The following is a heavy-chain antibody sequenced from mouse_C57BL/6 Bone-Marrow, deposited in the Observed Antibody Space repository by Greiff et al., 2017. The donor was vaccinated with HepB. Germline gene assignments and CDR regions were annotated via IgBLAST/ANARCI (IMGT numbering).Heavy chain of an antibody. CDR2: IRTGGGT. J-gene: IGHJ4*01. CDR1: GFSLTSYA. D-gene: IGHD6-5*01. V-gene: IGHV2-9-1*01. CDR3: ARNQAYNYFAMDY. Sequence: VNLMESGPGLVAPSQSLSITCTVSGFSLTSYAISWVRQPPGKGLEWLGVIRTGGGTNYNSAIKSRLSISKDNSKSQAFLRMSRLQTDDTARYYCARNQAYNYFAMDYWDQGTSVTVSS.